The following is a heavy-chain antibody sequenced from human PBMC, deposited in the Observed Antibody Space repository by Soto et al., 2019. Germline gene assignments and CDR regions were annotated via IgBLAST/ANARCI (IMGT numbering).Heavy chain of an antibody. J-gene: IGHJ6*02. CDR3: AKGSRNYYYYGMDV. CDR2: ISWNSGSI. Sequence: SLKISCAASGFTFDDYAMHWVRQAPGKGLEWVSGISWNSGSIGYADSVKGRFTISRDNAKNSLYLQMNSLRAEDTALYYCAKGSRNYYYYGMDVWGQGTTVTVSS. V-gene: IGHV3-9*01. D-gene: IGHD2-2*01. CDR1: GFTFDDYA.